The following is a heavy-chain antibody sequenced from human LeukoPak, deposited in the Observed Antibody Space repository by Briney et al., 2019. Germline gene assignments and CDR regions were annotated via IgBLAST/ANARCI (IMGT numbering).Heavy chain of an antibody. CDR3: ARNDYDGKTGRHY. J-gene: IGHJ4*02. CDR2: IHHSGST. Sequence: SETLSLTCAVSGDSISSGDYSWTWIRQPPGKGLEWIGYIHHSGSTYYNPSLKSQVTISIDRSKNQFSLKLNSVTAADTAVYYCARNDYDGKTGRHYWGQGTLVTVSS. D-gene: IGHD4-23*01. V-gene: IGHV4-30-2*01. CDR1: GDSISSGDYS.